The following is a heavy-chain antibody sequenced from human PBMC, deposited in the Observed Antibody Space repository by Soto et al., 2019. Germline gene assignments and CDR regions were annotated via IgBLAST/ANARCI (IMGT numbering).Heavy chain of an antibody. D-gene: IGHD3-10*01. J-gene: IGHJ6*02. CDR2: INQSGTT. V-gene: IGHV4-34*01. CDR1: GRSFREYY. CDR3: ARDIITVIGGQIYYYFGMDV. Sequence: PSETLSLTCAVGGRSFREYYWSWIRQPPGKGLEWIGEINQSGTTHYNPSLKRRLNITIDTSKNQFSLKLTSVTAADTATYYCARDIITVIGGQIYYYFGMDVWGQGTTVTVSS.